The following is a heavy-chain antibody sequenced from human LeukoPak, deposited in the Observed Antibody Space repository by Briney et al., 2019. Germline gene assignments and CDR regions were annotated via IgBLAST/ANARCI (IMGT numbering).Heavy chain of an antibody. CDR2: ISGSGGST. CDR3: AKDTTGFGEFNYYYYGMDV. CDR1: GFTFSSYA. V-gene: IGHV3-23*01. Sequence: PGGSLRLSCAASGFTFSSYAMSWVRPAPGKGLEWVSAISGSGGSTYYADSVKGRFTISRDNSKNTLYLQMNSLRAEDTAVYYCAKDTTGFGEFNYYYYGMDVWGQGTTVTVSS. J-gene: IGHJ6*02. D-gene: IGHD3-10*01.